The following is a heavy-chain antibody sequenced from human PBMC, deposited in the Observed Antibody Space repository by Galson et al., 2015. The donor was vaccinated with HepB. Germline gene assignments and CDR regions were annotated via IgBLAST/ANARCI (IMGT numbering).Heavy chain of an antibody. V-gene: IGHV1-69*01. CDR1: GGTFSSYA. J-gene: IGHJ4*02. CDR2: IIPIFGTA. D-gene: IGHD5-24*01. Sequence: SCKASGGTFSSYAISWARQAPGQGLEWMGGIIPIFGTANYAQKFQGRVTITADESTSTAYMELSSLRSEDTAVYYCARGDWGDGYNLNYFDYWGQGTLVTVSS. CDR3: ARGDWGDGYNLNYFDY.